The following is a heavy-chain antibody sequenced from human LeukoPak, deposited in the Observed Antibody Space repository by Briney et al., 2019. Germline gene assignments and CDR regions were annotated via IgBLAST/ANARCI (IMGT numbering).Heavy chain of an antibody. V-gene: IGHV3-23*01. D-gene: IGHD4-17*01. Sequence: PGGSLRLSCAASGFTFSSYAMSWVRQAPGKGLEWVSAISGSGGSTYYADSVEGRFTISRDNSKNTLYLQMNSLRAEDTAVYYCAKDRGMTTVTYFDYWGQGTLVTVSS. CDR3: AKDRGMTTVTYFDY. CDR2: ISGSGGST. J-gene: IGHJ4*02. CDR1: GFTFSSYA.